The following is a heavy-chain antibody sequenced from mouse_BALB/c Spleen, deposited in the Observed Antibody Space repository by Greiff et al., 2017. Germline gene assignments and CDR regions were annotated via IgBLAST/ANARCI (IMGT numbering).Heavy chain of an antibody. Sequence: VQLKQSGPELVKPGASVKMSCKASGYTFTSYVMHWVKQKPGQGLEWIGYINPYNDGTKYNEKFKGKATLTSDKSSSTAYMELSSLTSEDSAVYYCAREYISLYFDVWGAGTTVTVSS. D-gene: IGHD1-3*01. V-gene: IGHV1-14*01. J-gene: IGHJ1*01. CDR1: GYTFTSYV. CDR2: INPYNDGT. CDR3: AREYISLYFDV.